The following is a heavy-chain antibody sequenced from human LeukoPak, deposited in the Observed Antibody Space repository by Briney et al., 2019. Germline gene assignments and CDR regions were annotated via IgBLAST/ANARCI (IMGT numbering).Heavy chain of an antibody. J-gene: IGHJ4*02. V-gene: IGHV1-18*01. CDR1: GYTFTSYG. D-gene: IGHD3-3*01. Sequence: GASVKVSCKASGYTFTSYGISWVRQAPGQGLEWMGWISAYNGNTNYAQKLQGRVTMTTDTSTSTAYMELRSLRSDDTAVYYCARDGFPGCPSYYDFWSGYYTAIDYWGQGTLVTVSS. CDR3: ARDGFPGCPSYYDFWSGYYTAIDY. CDR2: ISAYNGNT.